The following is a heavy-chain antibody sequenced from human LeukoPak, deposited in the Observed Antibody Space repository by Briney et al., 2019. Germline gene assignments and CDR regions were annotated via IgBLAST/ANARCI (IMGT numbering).Heavy chain of an antibody. Sequence: GGSLRLSCAASGFTFSNYAMSWVRQAPGKGLEWVSAISGTGGNTYYADSVKGRFTISRDNSRHTLYLQMNSLRAEDTAVYYCARSPYYDFWSGYLLDYWGQGTLVTVSS. CDR3: ARSPYYDFWSGYLLDY. CDR1: GFTFSNYA. V-gene: IGHV3-23*01. D-gene: IGHD3-3*01. J-gene: IGHJ4*02. CDR2: ISGTGGNT.